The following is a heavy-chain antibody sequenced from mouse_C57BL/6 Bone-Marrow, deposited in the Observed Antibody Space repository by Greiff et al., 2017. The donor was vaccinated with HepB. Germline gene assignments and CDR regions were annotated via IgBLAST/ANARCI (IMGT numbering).Heavy chain of an antibody. CDR1: GYTFTSYW. V-gene: IGHV1-52*01. CDR3: ARRGDSSGYFYYAMDY. D-gene: IGHD3-2*02. Sequence: QVQLQQSGAELVRPGSSVKLSCKASGYTFTSYWMHWVKQRPIQGLEWIGNIDPSDSETHYNQKFKDKATLTVDKSSSTAYMQLSSLTSEDSAVYYCARRGDSSGYFYYAMDYWGQGTSVTVSS. CDR2: IDPSDSET. J-gene: IGHJ4*01.